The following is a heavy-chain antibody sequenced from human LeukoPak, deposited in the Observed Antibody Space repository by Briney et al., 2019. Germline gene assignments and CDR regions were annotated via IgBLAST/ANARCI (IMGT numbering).Heavy chain of an antibody. J-gene: IGHJ4*02. Sequence: SGGSLRLSCAASGFTFSNAWMTWVRQAPGKGLGWVGRIRGKTDGGTTDYAAPVKGRFTISRDDSKNTLYLQMTSLKTEDTAVYYCILAAAGPAYWGQGTLVTVSS. CDR2: IRGKTDGGTT. D-gene: IGHD6-13*01. CDR3: ILAAAGPAY. CDR1: GFTFSNAW. V-gene: IGHV3-15*01.